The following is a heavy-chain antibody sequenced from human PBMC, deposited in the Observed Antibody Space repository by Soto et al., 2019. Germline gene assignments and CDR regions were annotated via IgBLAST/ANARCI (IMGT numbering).Heavy chain of an antibody. CDR3: AKGAGAGAFRYFDY. CDR2: ISSSGTT. D-gene: IGHD1-26*01. V-gene: IGHV4-61*08. Sequence: PSETLSLTCIVSGDSVNSGAHYWSWIRQSPGTGLEWIGYISSSGTTTYSPSLRSRIIISSDTSRNLFSLRLTSVTAADTAVYYCAKGAGAGAFRYFDYWGQGTLVTVSS. J-gene: IGHJ4*02. CDR1: GDSVNSGAHY.